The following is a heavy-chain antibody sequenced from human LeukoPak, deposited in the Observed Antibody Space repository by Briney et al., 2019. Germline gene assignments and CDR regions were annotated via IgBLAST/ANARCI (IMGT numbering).Heavy chain of an antibody. CDR2: IYTSGST. Sequence: PSETLSLTCTVSGGSISSYYWSWIRQTAGKGLEWIGRIYTSGSTNYNPSLKSRVTMSVDTSKNQFSLKLSSVTAADTAVYYCAREYCSSTSCYGFDPWGQGTLVTVSS. J-gene: IGHJ5*02. CDR3: AREYCSSTSCYGFDP. D-gene: IGHD2-2*01. V-gene: IGHV4-4*07. CDR1: GGSISSYY.